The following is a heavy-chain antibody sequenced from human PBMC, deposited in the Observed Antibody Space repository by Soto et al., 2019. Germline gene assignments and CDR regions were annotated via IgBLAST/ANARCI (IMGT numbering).Heavy chain of an antibody. V-gene: IGHV3-30*18. CDR2: ISRDGNNK. CDR1: GFTFRFYD. CDR3: AKDAYTPIRTTAHDAGGLDH. Sequence: QVQLVESGGGVVQPGKSLRLSCATSGFTFRFYDMHWFRQAPGKGLEWLAVISRDGNNKDYGDSVKGRFTISRDNSKNTLFLQMNSLRDEDSAVYYCAKDAYTPIRTTAHDAGGLDHWGRGTLVTVSS. D-gene: IGHD4-4*01. J-gene: IGHJ4*02.